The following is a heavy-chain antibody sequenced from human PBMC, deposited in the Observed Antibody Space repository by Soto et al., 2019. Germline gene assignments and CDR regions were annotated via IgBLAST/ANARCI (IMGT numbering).Heavy chain of an antibody. V-gene: IGHV3-33*01. J-gene: IGHJ6*02. D-gene: IGHD6-6*01. CDR1: GFTFSDYG. CDR3: ARDRLFEYQRLVHNYYYPGMDV. Sequence: GGSLRLSCVASGFTFSDYGMHWVRQAPGKGLEWVAFLWYDGSDKYYADSVKGRFTISRDSSKNTLSLQMNSLRAEDTAIYYFARDRLFEYQRLVHNYYYPGMDVLGPGTPVAASS. CDR2: LWYDGSDK.